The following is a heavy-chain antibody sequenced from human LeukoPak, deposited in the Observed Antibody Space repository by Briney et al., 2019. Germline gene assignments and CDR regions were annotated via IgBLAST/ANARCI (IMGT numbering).Heavy chain of an antibody. J-gene: IGHJ1*01. CDR2: INHSGST. CDR1: GGSFSGYY. CDR3: ARGLGSGWSRAEYFQH. D-gene: IGHD6-19*01. V-gene: IGHV4-34*01. Sequence: SETLSLTCAVYGGSFSGYYWSWLRQPPGKGLEWIGEINHSGSTNYNPSLKSRVTISVDTSKNQFSLKLSSVTAADTAVYYCARGLGSGWSRAEYFQHWGQGTLVTVSS.